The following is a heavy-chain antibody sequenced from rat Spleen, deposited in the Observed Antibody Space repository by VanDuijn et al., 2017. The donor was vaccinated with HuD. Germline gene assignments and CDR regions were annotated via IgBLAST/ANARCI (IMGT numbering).Heavy chain of an antibody. CDR1: GFTFPYYV. CDR3: AALGTLY. CDR2: ISPGGDNT. V-gene: IGHV5-25*01. Sequence: EGQLVESGGGLVEPGRSLKLSCAASGFTFPYYVMDWVRQAPKQGLEWVASISPGGDNTYYPDSVKGRFTISRDDAKSTLYLQMDSLRSEDTATYYCAALGTLYWGQGVMVTVSS. J-gene: IGHJ2*01. D-gene: IGHD1-5*01.